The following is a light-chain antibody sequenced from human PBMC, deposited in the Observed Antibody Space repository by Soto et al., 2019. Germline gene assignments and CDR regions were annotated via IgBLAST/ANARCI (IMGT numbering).Light chain of an antibody. CDR3: KQYNNYPRT. V-gene: IGKV3-20*01. Sequence: EIVLTQSPGTLSLSPGERATLSCRTSQSIRDSYLAWYQQKPGQAPRLLIYAAYYRATGIPDRFSGSGSGTDFTLTIRNLQPDDFATYFCKQYNNYPRTFGQGTKVDIK. CDR1: QSIRDSY. CDR2: AAY. J-gene: IGKJ1*01.